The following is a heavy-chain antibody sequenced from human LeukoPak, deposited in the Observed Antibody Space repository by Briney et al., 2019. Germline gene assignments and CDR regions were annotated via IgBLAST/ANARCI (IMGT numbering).Heavy chain of an antibody. CDR3: ARRRQQLPHNWFDP. J-gene: IGHJ5*02. Sequence: AETLSLTCTVSGGSISSYYWSWIRQPPGKGLEWIGYIYYSGSTKYNPSLKTRVTISVDTSKNQFSLNLSSVTAADTAVYYCARRRQQLPHNWFDPWGQGTLVTVSS. V-gene: IGHV4-59*08. CDR1: GGSISSYY. CDR2: IYYSGST. D-gene: IGHD6-13*01.